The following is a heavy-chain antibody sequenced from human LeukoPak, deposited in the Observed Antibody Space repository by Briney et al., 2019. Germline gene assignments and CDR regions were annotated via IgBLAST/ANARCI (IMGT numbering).Heavy chain of an antibody. CDR1: GGSISSDY. CDR2: IYYRGST. J-gene: IGHJ4*02. V-gene: IGHV4-59*01. Sequence: SGTLSLTCAVSGGSISSDYWSWIRQPPGKGLEWIGYIYYRGSTNYNPSLKSRVTISVDTSKNQFSLKLSSVTAADTAVYYCARLSGYSSGHYYSDYWGQGTLVTVSS. CDR3: ARLSGYSSGHYYSDY. D-gene: IGHD3-22*01.